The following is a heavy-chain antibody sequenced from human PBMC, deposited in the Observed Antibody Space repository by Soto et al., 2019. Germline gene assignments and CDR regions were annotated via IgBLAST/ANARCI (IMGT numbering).Heavy chain of an antibody. V-gene: IGHV4-34*01. CDR3: ATHEGGRYWES. CDR1: GGSFIVYY. CDR2: IYYSGST. J-gene: IGHJ4*02. Sequence: SGTHAHTGTVDGGSFIVYYGSWIRQPPGKELEWIANIYYSGSTFYNPSLKSRGTISVYTSKNQFSLKLRSVTAADAVVYYRATHEGGRYWESWGQG. D-gene: IGHD2-8*02.